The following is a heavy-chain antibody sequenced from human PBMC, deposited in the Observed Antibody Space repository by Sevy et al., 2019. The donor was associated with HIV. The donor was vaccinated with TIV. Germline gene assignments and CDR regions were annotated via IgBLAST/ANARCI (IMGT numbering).Heavy chain of an antibody. V-gene: IGHV1-24*01. CDR3: ATTKDYYDASGYPFDD. CDR2: FDPEDGET. CDR1: GYTLTKLS. J-gene: IGHJ4*02. D-gene: IGHD3-22*01. Sequence: ASVKVSCKVYGYTLTKLSINCVRQAPGKGLEWMAIFDPEDGETFYAQKFQGTVTLTEDTSTDTAYMELSSLTSEDTAVYYCATTKDYYDASGYPFDDWGQGTLVTVSS.